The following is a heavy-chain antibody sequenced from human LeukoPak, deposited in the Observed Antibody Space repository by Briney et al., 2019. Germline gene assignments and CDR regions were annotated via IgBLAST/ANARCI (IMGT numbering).Heavy chain of an antibody. CDR2: GNPNSGGT. CDR1: GYTFTVYY. CDR3: GRDRAEYSGSFGGGGWRVGYYFDY. D-gene: IGHD1-26*01. Sequence: GASVKVSCKASGYTFTVYYIYWVRQAPGQGLEWMGWGNPNSGGTNYAQKFHGRVTMTRETSISTPYIGQRSVGSDDTAVYYCGRDRAEYSGSFGGGGWRVGYYFDYWGQGALVTVSS. J-gene: IGHJ4*02. V-gene: IGHV1-2*02.